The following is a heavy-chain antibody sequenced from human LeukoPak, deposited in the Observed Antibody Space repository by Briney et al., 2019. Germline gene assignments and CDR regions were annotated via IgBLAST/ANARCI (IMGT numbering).Heavy chain of an antibody. Sequence: DSVKVSCKVSGYTLTQLSMHWVRQAPGKGLEWMGGFDPEDGETIYAQKFQGRVTMTADTSTDTAYMELSSLRSEDTAVYYCATGSPLRTDFWSAYYTPHPLGYWGQGTLVTVSS. CDR1: GYTLTQLS. V-gene: IGHV1-24*01. J-gene: IGHJ4*02. CDR3: ATGSPLRTDFWSAYYTPHPLGY. D-gene: IGHD3-3*01. CDR2: FDPEDGET.